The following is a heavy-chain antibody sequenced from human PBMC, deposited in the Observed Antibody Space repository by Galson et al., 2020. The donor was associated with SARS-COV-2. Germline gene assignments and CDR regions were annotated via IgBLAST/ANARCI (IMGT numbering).Heavy chain of an antibody. V-gene: IGHV4-61*02. CDR3: ARGGQGYFDY. J-gene: IGHJ4*02. Sequence: SQTLSLPCAASGGSISSGSYHWNPVRQPAGKGLEWIRRIYTFGRTNYNPSLNRRVTILLDTSKNQFSLKLNSVTAADTAVDYCARGGQGYFDYWGQGNLVTVSS. CDR1: GGSISSGSYH. CDR2: IYTFGRT.